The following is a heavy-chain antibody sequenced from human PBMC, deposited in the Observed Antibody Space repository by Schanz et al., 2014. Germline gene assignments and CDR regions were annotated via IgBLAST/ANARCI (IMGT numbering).Heavy chain of an antibody. CDR3: ARDAAQSCIGPSCFEYFQH. V-gene: IGHV3-21*05. CDR1: EFSFSSFG. D-gene: IGHD2-2*01. Sequence: EVQLVESGGGLVKPGGSLRLSCAASEFSFSSFGMNWVRQAPGKGLEWVSYISSSSSTIYYADSVKGRFTISRDNAKNSLYLQMNSLRAEDTALYYCARDAAQSCIGPSCFEYFQHWGQGALVTVSS. J-gene: IGHJ1*01. CDR2: ISSSSSTI.